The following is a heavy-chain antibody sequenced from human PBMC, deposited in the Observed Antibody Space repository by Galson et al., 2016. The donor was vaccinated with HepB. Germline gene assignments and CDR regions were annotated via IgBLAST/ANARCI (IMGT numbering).Heavy chain of an antibody. CDR2: SHYSDNP. V-gene: IGHV4-59*01. D-gene: IGHD3-10*01. CDR3: AGRRGESGTFYY. Sequence: SETLSLTCTVSGASISDYYWGWIRQSPGKGLEWIGYSHYSDNPNYNPSLNSRVTVSVDTSKNQCSLILNSVTAADTAVYYCAGRRGESGTFYYWGQGSLVTVSS. CDR1: GASISDYY. J-gene: IGHJ4*02.